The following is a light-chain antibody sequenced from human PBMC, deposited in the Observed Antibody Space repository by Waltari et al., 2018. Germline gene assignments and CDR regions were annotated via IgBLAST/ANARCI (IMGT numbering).Light chain of an antibody. Sequence: QSALTQPASVSGSPGQSVTIFCAGTSNDVGGYNSVSWYQEHPGQAPSVIIYDVSDRPSGVSERFSGSKSGNTASLTISGLQAEDEADYYCSSQSSNDVVLFGGGTKLTVL. CDR1: SNDVGGYNS. V-gene: IGLV2-14*01. CDR2: DVS. CDR3: SSQSSNDVVL. J-gene: IGLJ2*01.